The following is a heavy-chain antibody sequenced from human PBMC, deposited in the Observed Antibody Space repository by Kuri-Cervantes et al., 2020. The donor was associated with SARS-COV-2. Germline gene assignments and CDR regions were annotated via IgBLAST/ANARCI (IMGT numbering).Heavy chain of an antibody. V-gene: IGHV4-39*01. Sequence: SETLSLTCTVSGGSISSSSYYWGWIRQPPGKGLEWIGSIYYSGSTYHNPSLKSRVTISVDTSKNQFSLKLGSVTAADTAVYYCARQREMATIPDAFDIWGQGTTVTVSS. CDR3: ARQREMATIPDAFDI. J-gene: IGHJ3*02. CDR2: IYYSGST. CDR1: GGSISSSSYY. D-gene: IGHD5-24*01.